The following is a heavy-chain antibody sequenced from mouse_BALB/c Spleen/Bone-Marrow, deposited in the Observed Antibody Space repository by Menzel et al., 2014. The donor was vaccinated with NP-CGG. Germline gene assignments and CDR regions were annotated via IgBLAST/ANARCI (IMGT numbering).Heavy chain of an antibody. V-gene: IGHV2-6*02. J-gene: IGHJ4*01. CDR1: GFSLTTYG. Sequence: VKLVESGPSLVAPSQSLSITCTVSGFSLTTYGVHWVRQPPGKGLEWLVVIWSDGSTTYNSALKSRLSISKDNSKSQVFLKMNSLQTDDTAMYYCARNPYGNYAMDYWGQGTSVTVSS. D-gene: IGHD2-10*02. CDR2: IWSDGST. CDR3: ARNPYGNYAMDY.